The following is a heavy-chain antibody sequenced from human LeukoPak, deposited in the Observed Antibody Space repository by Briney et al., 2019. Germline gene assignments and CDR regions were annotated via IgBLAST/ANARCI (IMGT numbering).Heavy chain of an antibody. CDR1: SGSISNYY. Sequence: SETLSLTCTVSSGSISNYYWSWIRQPAGKGLEWIGRIYTTGSTSYNPSLESRVTMSLDTSKNQFSLKLSSVTAADTAVYYCARRNWFGDFRFDYWGQGTLVTVPS. CDR3: ARRNWFGDFRFDY. CDR2: IYTTGST. D-gene: IGHD3-10*01. J-gene: IGHJ4*02. V-gene: IGHV4-4*07.